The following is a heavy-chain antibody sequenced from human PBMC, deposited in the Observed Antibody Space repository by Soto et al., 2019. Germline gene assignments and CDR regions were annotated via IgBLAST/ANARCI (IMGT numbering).Heavy chain of an antibody. CDR3: ARRSTVTTTRAWGMDV. J-gene: IGHJ6*02. Sequence: PSETLSLTCAVYGGSFSGYYWSWIRQPPGKGLEWIGEINHSGSTNYNPSLKSRVTISVDTSKNQFSLKLGSVTAADTAVYYCARRSTVTTTRAWGMDVWGQGTTVTVSS. CDR2: INHSGST. V-gene: IGHV4-34*01. D-gene: IGHD4-4*01. CDR1: GGSFSGYY.